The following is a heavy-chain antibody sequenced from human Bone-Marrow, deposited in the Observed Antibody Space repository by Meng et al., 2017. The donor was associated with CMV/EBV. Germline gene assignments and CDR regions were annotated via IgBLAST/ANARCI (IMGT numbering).Heavy chain of an antibody. V-gene: IGHV4-59*01. CDR2: IYYSGST. CDR3: ARARPGDYSGVDY. CDR1: GGSISSYY. J-gene: IGHJ4*02. Sequence: SETLSLTCTVSGGSISSYYWSWIRQPPGKGLEWIGYIYYSGSTNYNPSLKSRVTISVDTSKNQFSLKLSSVTAADTAVYYCARARPGDYSGVDYWGQGTRVTVSS. D-gene: IGHD4-17*01.